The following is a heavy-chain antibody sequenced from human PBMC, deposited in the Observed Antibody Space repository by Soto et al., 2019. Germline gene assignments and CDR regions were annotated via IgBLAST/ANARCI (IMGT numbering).Heavy chain of an antibody. CDR3: ASDMRTT. CDR1: GYTFTSHD. V-gene: IGHV1-8*01. J-gene: IGHJ5*02. CDR2: MNPHSGHT. Sequence: QVQLVQSGAEVKKPGASVKVSCKASGYTFTSHDINWMRQATGQGLEWMGWMNPHSGHTNYAQKCQGRVTMTRDTSISTAYMELTSLRSEDTAVYYCASDMRTTWGQGTLVTVSS. D-gene: IGHD3-9*01.